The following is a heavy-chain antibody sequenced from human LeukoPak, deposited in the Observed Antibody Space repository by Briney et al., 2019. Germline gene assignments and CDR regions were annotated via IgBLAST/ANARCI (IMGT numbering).Heavy chain of an antibody. D-gene: IGHD3-22*01. J-gene: IGHJ4*02. CDR3: ARAVVLYYDGSGYSTRFDY. CDR2: IYFSGST. Sequence: SETLSLTCTVSGGLISSSSFYWGWIRQPPGKGLEWIGSIYFSGSTYYNPSLKSRVTISVDTSKNQFSLNLRSVTATDTAVYYCARAVVLYYDGSGYSTRFDYWGQGTLVTVSS. CDR1: GGLISSSSFY. V-gene: IGHV4-39*01.